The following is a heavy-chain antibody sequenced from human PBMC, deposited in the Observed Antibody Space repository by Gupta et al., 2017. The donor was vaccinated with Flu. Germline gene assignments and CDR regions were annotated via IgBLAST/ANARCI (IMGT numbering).Heavy chain of an antibody. J-gene: IGHJ4*02. CDR3: AGQHATWGYNGADY. CDR1: GDTFISYT. Sequence: SGDTFISYTFSWVRQAPGQGLEWMGGIIPISDTADYAQKFQGRVTITADKSTSTAYMEMSSLTSEDTAVYYGAGQHATWGYNGADYWGQGTLVNVSS. CDR2: IIPISDTA. V-gene: IGHV1-69*06. D-gene: IGHD2-8*01.